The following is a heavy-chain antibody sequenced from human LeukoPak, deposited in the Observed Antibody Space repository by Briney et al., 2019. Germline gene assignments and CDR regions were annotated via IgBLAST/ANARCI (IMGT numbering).Heavy chain of an antibody. CDR3: ATDGGPFDN. V-gene: IGHV3-7*01. Sequence: GGSLRLSCAASGVTISGYWMSRVRQAPGKGLEWVANIKQDASEIYYVGSVKGRFTISRDNAKNSVFLQMNSLRAEDTAVYYCATDGGPFDNWGQGILVTVSS. CDR1: GVTISGYW. D-gene: IGHD3-10*01. CDR2: IKQDASEI. J-gene: IGHJ4*02.